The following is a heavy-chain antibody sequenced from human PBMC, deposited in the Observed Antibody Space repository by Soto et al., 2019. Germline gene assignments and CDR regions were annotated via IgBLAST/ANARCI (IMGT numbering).Heavy chain of an antibody. CDR2: INHDSGTI. J-gene: IGHJ4*02. CDR3: VRDRGYTGYDFAY. CDR1: GFTFSRYA. D-gene: IGHD5-12*01. Sequence: EVQLVESGGGLVQPGGSLRLSCAASGFTFSRYAMNWVRQAPGKGLEWVSYINHDSGTIYYADSVKGRFTIYRDNANNLLSLQMNSLRPEDTAVYYCVRDRGYTGYDFAYWGQGTLVTVSS. V-gene: IGHV3-48*01.